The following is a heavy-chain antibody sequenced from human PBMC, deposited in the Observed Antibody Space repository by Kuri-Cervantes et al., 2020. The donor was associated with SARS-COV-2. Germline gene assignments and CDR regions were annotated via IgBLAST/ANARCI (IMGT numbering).Heavy chain of an antibody. CDR1: GGSISSSNW. CDR2: IYHSGST. CDR3: ARGLGFGEYHSGY. Sequence: SETLSLTCAVSGGSISSSNWWSWVRQPPGKGLEWIGEIYHSGSTNYNPSLKSRVTISVDTSKNQFSLELSSVTAADTAVYYCARGLGFGEYHSGYWGQGTLVTVSS. D-gene: IGHD3-10*01. J-gene: IGHJ4*02. V-gene: IGHV4-4*02.